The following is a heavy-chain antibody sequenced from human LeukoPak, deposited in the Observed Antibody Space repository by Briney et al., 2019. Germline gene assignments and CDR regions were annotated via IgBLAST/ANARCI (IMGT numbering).Heavy chain of an antibody. CDR2: INPNSGGT. Sequence: ASVKVSCKASGYTFTGYYMHWVRQAPGQGLEWMGWINPNSGGTNYAQKFQGRVTMTRDTSISTAYMELSRLRSDDTAVYYCARVGNMIVAPDAFDIWGQGTMVTVSS. D-gene: IGHD3-22*01. J-gene: IGHJ3*02. CDR1: GYTFTGYY. V-gene: IGHV1-2*02. CDR3: ARVGNMIVAPDAFDI.